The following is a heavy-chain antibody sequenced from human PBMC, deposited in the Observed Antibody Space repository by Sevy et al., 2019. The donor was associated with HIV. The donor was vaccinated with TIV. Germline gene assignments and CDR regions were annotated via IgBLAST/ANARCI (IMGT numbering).Heavy chain of an antibody. Sequence: SETLSLTCTVSGGSISSGGYYWTWIRQHPGKGLEWIGYIYYSETTYYIPSLRSRVTISVDTSKNQFSLKLSSVTAADTAVYYCARWHDFWSGYYTGYYYGMDVWGQGTTVTVSS. CDR3: ARWHDFWSGYYTGYYYGMDV. D-gene: IGHD3-3*01. CDR1: GGSISSGGYY. CDR2: IYYSETT. J-gene: IGHJ6*02. V-gene: IGHV4-31*03.